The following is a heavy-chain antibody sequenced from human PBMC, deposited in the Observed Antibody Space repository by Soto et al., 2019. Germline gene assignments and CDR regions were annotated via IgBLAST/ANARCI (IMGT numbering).Heavy chain of an antibody. V-gene: IGHV4-31*03. CDR1: GGSITSGGYY. Sequence: TLSLTCTVSGGSITSGGYYWSWIRQHPGKGLEWLGYIYDSGSTFYNPSLKSRITLSVDTSKNQFSLKLSSVTVADTAVYFCARKQAGYFYGIDYWGQGXLVTVSS. D-gene: IGHD3-10*01. J-gene: IGHJ4*02. CDR2: IYDSGST. CDR3: ARKQAGYFYGIDY.